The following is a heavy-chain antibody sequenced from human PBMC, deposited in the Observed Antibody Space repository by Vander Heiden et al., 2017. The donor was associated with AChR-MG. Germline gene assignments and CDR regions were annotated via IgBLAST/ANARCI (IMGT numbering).Heavy chain of an antibody. CDR3: AREKDYGGSNDAFDI. Sequence: EVQLVESGGGLVKPGGSLRLSCAASGFTFSSYSMNWVRQAPGKGLEWVSSISSSSSYIYYADSVKGRFTISRDNAKNSLYLQMNSLRAEDTAVYYCAREKDYGGSNDAFDIWGQGTMVTVSS. D-gene: IGHD4-17*01. CDR2: ISSSSSYI. V-gene: IGHV3-21*01. CDR1: GFTFSSYS. J-gene: IGHJ3*02.